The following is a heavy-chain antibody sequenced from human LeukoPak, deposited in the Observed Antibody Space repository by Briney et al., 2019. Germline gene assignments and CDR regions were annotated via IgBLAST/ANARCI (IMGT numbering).Heavy chain of an antibody. V-gene: IGHV4-39*01. CDR2: IYYSGST. Sequence: KPSETLSLTCTVSGGSISSSSYYWGWIRQPPGKGLEWIGSIYYSGSTYYNPSLKSRVTISVDTSKNQFSLKLSSVTAADTAVYYCARRMWFGELYYFDYWGQGTRVTVSS. CDR3: ARRMWFGELYYFDY. D-gene: IGHD3-10*01. CDR1: GGSISSSSYY. J-gene: IGHJ4*02.